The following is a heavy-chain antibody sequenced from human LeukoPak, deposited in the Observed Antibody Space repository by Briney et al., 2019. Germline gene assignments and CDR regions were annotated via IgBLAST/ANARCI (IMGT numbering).Heavy chain of an antibody. CDR2: IIPIFGTA. Sequence: GASVKVSCKASEGTFSSYAISWVRQAPGQGLEWMGGIIPIFGTANYAQKFQGRATITADESTSTAYMELSSLRSEDTAVYYCARAPFGGSYSSGEDYWGQGTLVTVSS. CDR1: EGTFSSYA. CDR3: ARAPFGGSYSSGEDY. D-gene: IGHD1-26*01. J-gene: IGHJ4*02. V-gene: IGHV1-69*13.